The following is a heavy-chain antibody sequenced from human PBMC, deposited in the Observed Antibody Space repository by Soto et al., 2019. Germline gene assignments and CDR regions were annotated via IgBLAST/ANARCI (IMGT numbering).Heavy chain of an antibody. D-gene: IGHD3-22*01. V-gene: IGHV1-69*12. Sequence: QVQLVQSGAEVKKPGSSVKVSCKASGGTFSSYAISWVRQAPGQGLECMGGIISIFGTANYAQTFQGRVAITANEATSTAHMELTRLGSEDTAGYYGARGYRPYYSDSSGYTRAHGGQGTLVTVSS. CDR3: ARGYRPYYSDSSGYTRAH. J-gene: IGHJ4*02. CDR2: IISIFGTA. CDR1: GGTFSSYA.